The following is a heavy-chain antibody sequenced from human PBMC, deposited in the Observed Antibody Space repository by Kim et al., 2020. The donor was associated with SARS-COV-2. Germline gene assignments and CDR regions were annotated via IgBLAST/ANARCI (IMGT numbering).Heavy chain of an antibody. V-gene: IGHV7-4-1*02. Sequence: ASVKVSCKASGYTFTSYAMNWVRQAPGQGLEWMGWINTNTGNPTYAQGFTGRFVFSLDTSVSTAYLQISSLKAEDTAVYYCASYGSGKPIYYYYGMDVWGQGTTVTVSS. D-gene: IGHD3-10*01. CDR3: ASYGSGKPIYYYYGMDV. CDR1: GYTFTSYA. J-gene: IGHJ6*02. CDR2: INTNTGNP.